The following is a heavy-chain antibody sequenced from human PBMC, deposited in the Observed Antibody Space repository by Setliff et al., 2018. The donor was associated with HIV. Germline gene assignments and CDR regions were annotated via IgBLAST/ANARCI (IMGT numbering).Heavy chain of an antibody. D-gene: IGHD3-16*01. J-gene: IGHJ4*02. CDR3: ARTPPRGGFDY. CDR1: GGSLSSYY. CDR2: IYNSGST. Sequence: SETLSLTCFVSGGSLSSYYWSWIRQPPGKGLEWIAYIYNSGSTNYNPSLKSRVTISLDRSKNQFSLKRSSVTAADTAVYYCARTPPRGGFDYWGQGTLVTVSS. V-gene: IGHV4-59*01.